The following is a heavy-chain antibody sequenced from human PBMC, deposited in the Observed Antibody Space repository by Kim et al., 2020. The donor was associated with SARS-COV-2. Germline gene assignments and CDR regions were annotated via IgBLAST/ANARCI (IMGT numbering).Heavy chain of an antibody. Sequence: GESQKISCKGSGYSFTSYWIGWVRQMPGKGLEWMGIIYPGDSDTRYSPSFQGQVTISADKSISTAYLQWSSLKASDTAMYYCARHTGRGNYYYYGMDVWGQGTTVTVSS. CDR3: ARHTGRGNYYYYGMDV. J-gene: IGHJ6*02. V-gene: IGHV5-51*01. CDR2: IYPGDSDT. CDR1: GYSFTSYW. D-gene: IGHD3-10*01.